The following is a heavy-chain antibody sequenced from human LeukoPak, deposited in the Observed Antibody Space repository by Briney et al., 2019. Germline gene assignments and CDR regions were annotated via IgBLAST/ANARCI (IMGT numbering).Heavy chain of an antibody. CDR3: ASSFFYDNSGYYP. J-gene: IGHJ5*02. V-gene: IGHV1-18*01. D-gene: IGHD3-22*01. CDR1: GYTFTNYG. CDR2: ISAYNGNT. Sequence: ASVKVSCKASGYTFTNYGISWVRQAPGQGLEWMGWISAYNGNTNYAQKLQGRVTMTTDTSTSTAYMELRSLRSDDTAVYYCASSFFYDNSGYYPWGQGTLVTVSS.